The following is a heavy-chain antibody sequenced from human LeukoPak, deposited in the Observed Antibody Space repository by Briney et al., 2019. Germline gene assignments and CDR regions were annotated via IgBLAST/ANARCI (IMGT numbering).Heavy chain of an antibody. CDR2: IWYDGSNK. CDR3: ARDGPLYYYDSSGYYLDY. CDR1: GFTFSSYG. J-gene: IGHJ4*02. V-gene: IGHV3-33*08. D-gene: IGHD3-22*01. Sequence: PGGSLRLSCAASGFTFSSYGMHWVRQAPGKGLEWVAVIWYDGSNKYYADSVKGRFTISRDNSKNTLYLQMNSLRAEDTAVYYCARDGPLYYYDSSGYYLDYWGQGTLVTVSS.